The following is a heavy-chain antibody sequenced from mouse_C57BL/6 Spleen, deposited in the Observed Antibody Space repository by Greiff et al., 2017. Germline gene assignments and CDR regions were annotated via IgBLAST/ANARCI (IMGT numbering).Heavy chain of an antibody. CDR2: IRNKANGYTT. CDR1: GFTFTDYY. J-gene: IGHJ4*01. Sequence: EVNLVESGGGLVQPGGSLSLSCAASGFTFTDYYMSWVRQPPGKALEWLGFIRNKANGYTTEYSASVKGRFTISITNSHIILYLLMNALRAEDSSTYYGASCGPSYAMDYWGQGTSVTVSS. V-gene: IGHV7-3*01. CDR3: ASCGPSYAMDY.